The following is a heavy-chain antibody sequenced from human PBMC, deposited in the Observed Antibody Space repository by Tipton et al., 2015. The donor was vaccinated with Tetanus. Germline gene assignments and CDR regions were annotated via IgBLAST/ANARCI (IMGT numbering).Heavy chain of an antibody. J-gene: IGHJ5*02. D-gene: IGHD4/OR15-4a*01. V-gene: IGHV4-4*07. Sequence: TLSLTCSVSGGSITGYFWSWIRQPAGKGLEWIGNIYSSENSKYNPSLKSRATMSVDTSKNQFSLRPSSVTAADSAVYYCARLDYAASGYIIRFGPWGQGTLVSVS. CDR3: ARLDYAASGYIIRFGP. CDR1: GGSITGYF. CDR2: IYSSENS.